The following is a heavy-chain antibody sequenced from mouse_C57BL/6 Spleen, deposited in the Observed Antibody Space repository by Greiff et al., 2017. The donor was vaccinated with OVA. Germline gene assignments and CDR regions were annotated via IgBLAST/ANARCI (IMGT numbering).Heavy chain of an antibody. D-gene: IGHD1-1*01. J-gene: IGHJ4*01. V-gene: IGHV5-12*01. CDR1: GFTFSDYY. CDR2: ISNGGGST. Sequence: EVMLVESGGGLVQPGGSLKLSCAASGFTFSDYYMYWVRQTPEKRLEWVAYISNGGGSTYYPDTVKGRFTISRHNAKNTLYLQMSRLKSEDTAMYYCAILRYYAMDYWGQGTSVTVSS. CDR3: AILRYYAMDY.